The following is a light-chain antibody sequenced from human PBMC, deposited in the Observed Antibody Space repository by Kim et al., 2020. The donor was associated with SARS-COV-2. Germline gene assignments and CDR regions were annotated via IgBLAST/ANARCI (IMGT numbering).Light chain of an antibody. J-gene: IGKJ5*01. V-gene: IGKV3-20*01. CDR1: QSVSTGY. CDR2: GAS. CDR3: QHYGSSHPIT. Sequence: PGERATLSCRASQSVSTGYLAWYHQKPGQALRLLIYGASSRAIDIPDRFSGSGSGTDFTLTISRLDPEDFGVYYCQHYGSSHPITFGQGTRLEIK.